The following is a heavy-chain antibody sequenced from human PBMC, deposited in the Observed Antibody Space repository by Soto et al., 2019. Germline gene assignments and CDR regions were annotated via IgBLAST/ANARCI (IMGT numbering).Heavy chain of an antibody. V-gene: IGHV4-59*01. CDR3: ARERGAVYWFDP. CDR1: GGSISGYY. J-gene: IGHJ5*02. D-gene: IGHD6-19*01. Sequence: SETLSLTCTVSGGSISGYYWSWIRQPPGKGLEWIGYIYYSGSTSYNPSLKSRVTISVDTSKNQFSLKLSSVTAADTAVYYCARERGAVYWFDPWGQGTLVTVSS. CDR2: IYYSGST.